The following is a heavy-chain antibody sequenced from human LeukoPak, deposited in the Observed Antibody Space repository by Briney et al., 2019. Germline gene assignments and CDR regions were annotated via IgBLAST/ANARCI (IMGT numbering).Heavy chain of an antibody. J-gene: IGHJ4*02. Sequence: GGSLRLSCAAPGFTFSSYAMSWVRQAPGKGLEWVSAISGSGGSTYHADSVKGRFTISRDNSKNTLYLQMNSLRAEDTAVYYCARVTSSDLDYWGQGTLVTVSS. CDR2: ISGSGGST. D-gene: IGHD3-3*01. CDR1: GFTFSSYA. V-gene: IGHV3-23*01. CDR3: ARVTSSDLDY.